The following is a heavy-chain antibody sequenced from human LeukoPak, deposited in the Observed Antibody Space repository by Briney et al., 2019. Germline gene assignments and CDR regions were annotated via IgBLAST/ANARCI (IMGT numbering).Heavy chain of an antibody. Sequence: TGGSLRLSCPASGFSFSSYSFNWVRQAPGKGLEWLSSISGTTTYIFYADSVKGRFTIPRDNTKNSLYLQMNSLRVEDTAVYYCARATVDPRQFDSCGQGTLVTVSS. D-gene: IGHD4-11*01. J-gene: IGHJ4*02. CDR1: GFSFSSYS. CDR2: ISGTTTYI. CDR3: ARATVDPRQFDS. V-gene: IGHV3-21*01.